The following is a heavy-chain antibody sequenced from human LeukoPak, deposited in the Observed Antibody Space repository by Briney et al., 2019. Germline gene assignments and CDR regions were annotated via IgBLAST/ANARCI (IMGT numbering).Heavy chain of an antibody. J-gene: IGHJ4*02. V-gene: IGHV1-18*01. D-gene: IGHD3-16*02. CDR1: GYTFTSXG. CDR2: ISAXNGNT. Sequence: ASVKVSCKASGYTFTSXGXXXXRXXXXQGXXXXGWISAXNGNTNYAPQIQGRVPMTTDPSTSTAYMELRSLRSDDQAVYYCARGLGSYPDIPLDYWGQGTLVTVSS. CDR3: ARGLGSYPDIPLDY.